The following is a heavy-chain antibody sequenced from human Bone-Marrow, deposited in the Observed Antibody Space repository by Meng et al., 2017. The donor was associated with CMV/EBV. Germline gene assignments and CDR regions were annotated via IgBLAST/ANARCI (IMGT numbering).Heavy chain of an antibody. J-gene: IGHJ4*02. CDR2: INHNSGGT. CDR3: AIVWGIAVAGIGD. CDR1: GYTFTGYY. D-gene: IGHD6-19*01. Sequence: APVKGSGKASGYTFTGYYMHWVRQAPGQGLEWMGWINHNSGGTNYAQKFQGRVSMTRDTSSSTAYMELRRLRSDDTAVDYCAIVWGIAVAGIGDWGQGTLVTVSS. V-gene: IGHV1-2*02.